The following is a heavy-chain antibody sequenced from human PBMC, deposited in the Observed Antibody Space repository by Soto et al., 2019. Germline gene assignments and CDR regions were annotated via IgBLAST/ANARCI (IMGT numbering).Heavy chain of an antibody. CDR1: GFTFSSYG. CDR2: IWYDGSNK. V-gene: IGHV3-33*01. CDR3: ARDYLVIPHRVIDY. J-gene: IGHJ4*02. D-gene: IGHD2-15*01. Sequence: QVQLVESGGGVVQPGRSLRLSCAASGFTFSSYGMHWVRQAPGKGLEWVAVIWYDGSNKYYADSVKGRFTISRDNSKTTLYLQMNSLRAEDTAVYYWARDYLVIPHRVIDYWGQGTLVTVSS.